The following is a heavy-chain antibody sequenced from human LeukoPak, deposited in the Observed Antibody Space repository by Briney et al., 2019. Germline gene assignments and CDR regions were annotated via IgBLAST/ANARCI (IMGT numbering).Heavy chain of an antibody. V-gene: IGHV3-7*01. J-gene: IGHJ4*02. CDR1: GFTFSNYW. Sequence: GGSLRHSCATSGFTFSNYWMSWVRQAPGKGLEWVANIKQDGSEKYYVDSVKGRFTVSRDNAKNSLYLQMNSLRVEDTSVYYCARLRGLYSGTYRYQTAFEYWGQGSLLTVSS. D-gene: IGHD1-26*01. CDR2: IKQDGSEK. CDR3: ARLRGLYSGTYRYQTAFEY.